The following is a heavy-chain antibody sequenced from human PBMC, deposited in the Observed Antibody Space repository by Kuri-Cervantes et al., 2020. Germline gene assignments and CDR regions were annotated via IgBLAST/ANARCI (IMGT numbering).Heavy chain of an antibody. Sequence: ASVKVSCKASGYRFTSFGISWVRQAPGQGLEWMGWISAYNGNTKYSQKFQGRVTITRDTSASTAYMELSSLRSEDTAVYYCARESGYKGSGSYWHYWGQGTLVTVSS. V-gene: IGHV1-18*01. CDR3: ARESGYKGSGSYWHY. CDR1: GYRFTSFG. J-gene: IGHJ4*02. CDR2: ISAYNGNT. D-gene: IGHD3-10*01.